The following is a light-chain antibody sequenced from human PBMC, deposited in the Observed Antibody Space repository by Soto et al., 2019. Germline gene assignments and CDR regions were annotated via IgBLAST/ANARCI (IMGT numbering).Light chain of an antibody. Sequence: QSVLPQPRSVSGSPGQSVAISCTGTSSDVGGYNYVSWYQQHPGKAPKVMIYDVSKRPSGVPDRFSGSKSGNTASLTISGLQAEDEADYYCCSRAGSYTSYVFGTGTKVTVL. CDR2: DVS. J-gene: IGLJ1*01. CDR3: CSRAGSYTSYV. CDR1: SSDVGGYNY. V-gene: IGLV2-11*01.